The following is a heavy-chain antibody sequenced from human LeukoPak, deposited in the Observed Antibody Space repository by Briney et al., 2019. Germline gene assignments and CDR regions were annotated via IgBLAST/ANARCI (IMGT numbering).Heavy chain of an antibody. V-gene: IGHV3-21*04. D-gene: IGHD5-12*01. CDR3: AKFTSERGYSGYDPDYGDYVNGMDV. CDR2: ISSSSSYI. Sequence: GGSLRLSCAASGFTFSSYSMNWVRQAPGKGLEWVSSISSSSSYIYYADSVKGRFTISRDNAKNSLYLQMNSLRAEDTALYYCAKFTSERGYSGYDPDYGDYVNGMDVWGQGTTVTVSS. CDR1: GFTFSSYS. J-gene: IGHJ6*02.